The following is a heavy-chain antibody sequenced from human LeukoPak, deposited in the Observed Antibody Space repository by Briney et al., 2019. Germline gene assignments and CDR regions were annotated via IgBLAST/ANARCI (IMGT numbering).Heavy chain of an antibody. CDR3: ARDPYSGRYGDYYYYYMDV. D-gene: IGHD1-26*01. Sequence: GGSLRLSCAASGFTFSSYNMNWVRQAPGKGLEWVSSITSSSSYIYYADSVRGRFTISRDNAKNSLYLQINSLRAEDTAVYYCARDPYSGRYGDYYYYYMDVWGKGTTVTIPS. CDR2: ITSSSSYI. J-gene: IGHJ6*03. V-gene: IGHV3-21*01. CDR1: GFTFSSYN.